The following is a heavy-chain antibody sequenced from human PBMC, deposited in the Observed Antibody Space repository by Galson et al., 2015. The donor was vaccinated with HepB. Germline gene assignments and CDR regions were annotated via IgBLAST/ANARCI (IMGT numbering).Heavy chain of an antibody. CDR1: GGTFSSYA. D-gene: IGHD1-7*01. CDR3: ARGRGGLTGTIWTSYYFDY. CDR2: IISIFGTA. V-gene: IGHV1-69*13. J-gene: IGHJ4*02. Sequence: SVKVSCKASGGTFSSYAISWVRQAPGQGLEWMGGIISIFGTANYAQKFQGRVTITADESTSTAYMELSSLRSEDTAVYYCARGRGGLTGTIWTSYYFDYWGQGTLVTVSS.